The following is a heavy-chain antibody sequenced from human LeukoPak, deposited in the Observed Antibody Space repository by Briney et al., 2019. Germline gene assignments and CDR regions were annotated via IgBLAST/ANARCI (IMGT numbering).Heavy chain of an antibody. D-gene: IGHD2-8*01. Sequence: GGSLRLSCAASEFTFSSHGMHWVRQAPGRGLEWVSFISDSGGSTYYADSVKGRFSISRDNSKNTLYLQMNSLRAEDTAIYFCAKRPSCSNGVCYALDYRGQGTLVTVSS. CDR1: EFTFSSHG. V-gene: IGHV3-23*01. CDR3: AKRPSCSNGVCYALDY. J-gene: IGHJ4*02. CDR2: ISDSGGST.